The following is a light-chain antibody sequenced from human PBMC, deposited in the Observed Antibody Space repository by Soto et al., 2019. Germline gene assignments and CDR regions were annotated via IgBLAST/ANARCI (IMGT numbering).Light chain of an antibody. Sequence: QSVLTQPASVSGSPGQSITISCTGSSSDIGAYNYVSWFQQYPGKAPELIISEVSNRPSGVSNRFSGSKSGTAASLTISGLQTEDEADYFCFSFTTDWTHVFGTGTKVTV. V-gene: IGLV2-14*01. J-gene: IGLJ1*01. CDR3: FSFTTDWTHV. CDR1: SSDIGAYNY. CDR2: EVS.